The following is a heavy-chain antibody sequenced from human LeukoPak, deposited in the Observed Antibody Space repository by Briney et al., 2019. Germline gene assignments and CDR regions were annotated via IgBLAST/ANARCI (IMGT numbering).Heavy chain of an antibody. Sequence: PSQTLSLTCTVSGGSISSGSYYWSWIRQPAGKGVEWIGRIYTSGSTNYNPSLKSRVTISVDTSKNLFSLQLSSVAAADTAVYSCARAIPAARGYCSGGSCYSTIFDYWGQGTLVTVSS. CDR3: ARAIPAARGYCSGGSCYSTIFDY. J-gene: IGHJ4*02. CDR1: GGSISSGSYY. D-gene: IGHD2-15*01. V-gene: IGHV4-61*02. CDR2: IYTSGST.